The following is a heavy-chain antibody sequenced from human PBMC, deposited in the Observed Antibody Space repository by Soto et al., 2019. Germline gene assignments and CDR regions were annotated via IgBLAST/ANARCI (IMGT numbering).Heavy chain of an antibody. V-gene: IGHV4-59*01. CDR1: GRSISSYY. D-gene: IGHD6-19*01. J-gene: IGHJ4*02. CDR3: ARIIAVAGMRGYYFDY. Sequence: SETLSLTCSVSGRSISSYYWSWIRQPPGKGLEWIGYIYYSGSTNYNPSLKSRVTISVDTSKNQSSLKLSSVTAADTAVYYCARIIAVAGMRGYYFDYWGQGTLVTVSS. CDR2: IYYSGST.